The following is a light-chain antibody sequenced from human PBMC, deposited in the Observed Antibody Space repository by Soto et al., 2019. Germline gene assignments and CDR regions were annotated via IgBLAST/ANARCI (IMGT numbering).Light chain of an antibody. J-gene: IGLJ3*02. CDR2: GNN. CDR1: NSNIGAGSH. V-gene: IGLV1-40*01. CDR3: QSFDNSLTHPV. Sequence: QSVLTQPPSVSGAPGQGVTISSTGSNSNIGAGSHVHWYQHFPGAAPRLLIYGNNNRPSGVPARFSASKSDTSASLAITGLPADDEADYYCQSFDNSLTHPVFGGGTKLTVL.